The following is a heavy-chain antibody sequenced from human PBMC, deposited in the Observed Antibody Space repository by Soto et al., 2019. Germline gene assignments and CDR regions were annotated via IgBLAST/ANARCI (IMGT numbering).Heavy chain of an antibody. CDR3: ARGGYSYGYYYYGMDV. V-gene: IGHV4-59*01. Sequence: SETLSLTCSVSGGSISGFYWTWIRQPPGKGLEWIGYIHDSGSTNYNPALESRVSISVDTSKNELSLKLSSVTAADTAVYYCARGGYSYGYYYYGMDVWGQGTTVTVSS. CDR2: IHDSGST. J-gene: IGHJ6*02. D-gene: IGHD5-18*01. CDR1: GGSISGFY.